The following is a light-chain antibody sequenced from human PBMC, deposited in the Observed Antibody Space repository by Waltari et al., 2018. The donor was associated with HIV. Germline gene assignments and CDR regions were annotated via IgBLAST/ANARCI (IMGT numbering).Light chain of an antibody. CDR1: RSNIGSGYE. CDR3: QSYDSSLNKV. Sequence: QSVLTQPPSMSGAPGQRVTISCTGSRSNIGSGYEVHWYQQLPGTAPKLPIYGNTNRPSGVPDRFSGSKSGTSASLAITGLQAEDEADYYCQSYDSSLNKVFGGGTKLTVL. V-gene: IGLV1-40*01. J-gene: IGLJ2*01. CDR2: GNT.